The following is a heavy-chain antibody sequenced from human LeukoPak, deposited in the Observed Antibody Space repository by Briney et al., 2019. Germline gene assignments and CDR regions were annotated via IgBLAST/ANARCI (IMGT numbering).Heavy chain of an antibody. V-gene: IGHV1-8*01. Sequence: ATVKLSCKASGYTFTSYDINWVRQASGQGLEWMGWMNPNSGNTGYAQKYQGRVTMTRNTPISTAYMELSSLRSEDTAVYYCGRNWRGYFDLWGRGTLVTVSS. CDR3: GRNWRGYFDL. J-gene: IGHJ2*01. CDR2: MNPNSGNT. CDR1: GYTFTSYD.